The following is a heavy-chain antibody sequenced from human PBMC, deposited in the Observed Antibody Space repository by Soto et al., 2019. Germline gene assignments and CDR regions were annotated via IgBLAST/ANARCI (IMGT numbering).Heavy chain of an antibody. Sequence: ASVKVSCKASGYTFTSYGISWVRQAPGQGLGWMGWISAYNGNTNYAQKLQGRVTMTTDTSTSTAYMELRSLRSDDTAVYYCARGSQRYYDFWSGPSVKYYYYYGMDVWGQGTTVTVSS. CDR1: GYTFTSYG. CDR3: ARGSQRYYDFWSGPSVKYYYYYGMDV. J-gene: IGHJ6*02. D-gene: IGHD3-3*01. CDR2: ISAYNGNT. V-gene: IGHV1-18*04.